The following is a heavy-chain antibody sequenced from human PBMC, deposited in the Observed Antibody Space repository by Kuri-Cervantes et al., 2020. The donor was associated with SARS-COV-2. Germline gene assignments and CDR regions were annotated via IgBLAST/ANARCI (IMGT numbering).Heavy chain of an antibody. CDR2: INHSGST. CDR3: ARGRIHNYYDSSGYVDY. Sequence: SQTLSLTCSVYGGSFSGYYWGWIRQPPGKGLEWIGEINHSGSTNYNPSLKSRVTISVDTSKNQFSLKLSSVTAADTAVYYCARGRIHNYYDSSGYVDYWGQGTLVTVSS. D-gene: IGHD3-22*01. V-gene: IGHV4-34*01. CDR1: GGSFSGYY. J-gene: IGHJ4*02.